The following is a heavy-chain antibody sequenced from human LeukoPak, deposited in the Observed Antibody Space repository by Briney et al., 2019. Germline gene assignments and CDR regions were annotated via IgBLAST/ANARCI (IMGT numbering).Heavy chain of an antibody. CDR3: AREGRGAFDI. V-gene: IGHV3-48*01. J-gene: IGHJ3*02. Sequence: GGSLRLSCAASGFTFSSYSMNWVRQAPGKGLEWVSYISSSSTIYYADSVKGRFTISRDNAKNSLYLQMNSLRAEDTAVYYCAREGRGAFDIWGQGTMVTVSS. CDR2: ISSSSTI. CDR1: GFTFSSYS.